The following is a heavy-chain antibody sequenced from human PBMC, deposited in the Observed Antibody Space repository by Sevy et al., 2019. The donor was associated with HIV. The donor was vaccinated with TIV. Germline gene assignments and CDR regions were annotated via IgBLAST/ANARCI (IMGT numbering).Heavy chain of an antibody. CDR1: GYTFTGYY. CDR2: INPNSGGT. Sequence: ASVKVSCKASGYTFTGYYMHWVRQAPGQGLEWMGRINPNSGGTNYAQKFQGRVTMTRDTSISTAYMELSRLRSDDTAVYYCARGWSYYYYGMDVWGQGTTVTVSS. D-gene: IGHD6-19*01. J-gene: IGHJ6*02. CDR3: ARGWSYYYYGMDV. V-gene: IGHV1-2*06.